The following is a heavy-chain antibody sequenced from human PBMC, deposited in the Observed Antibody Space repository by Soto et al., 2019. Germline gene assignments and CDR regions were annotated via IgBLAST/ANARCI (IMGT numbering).Heavy chain of an antibody. V-gene: IGHV3-30*14. CDR1: GFTFSSYA. Sequence: QVQLVESGGGVVQPGRSLRLSCAASGFTFSSYAMHWVRQAPGKGLEWVAGISYDGSNKYYADSVKGRFTISRDNSKNTLYLQMESMRAEDTAVYYCARGAAGNFDYWGPGTMVTVSS. CDR2: ISYDGSNK. CDR3: ARGAAGNFDY. D-gene: IGHD6-19*01. J-gene: IGHJ4*02.